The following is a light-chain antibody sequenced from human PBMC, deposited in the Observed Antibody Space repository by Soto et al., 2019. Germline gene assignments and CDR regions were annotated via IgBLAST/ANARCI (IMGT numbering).Light chain of an antibody. J-gene: IGKJ1*01. CDR1: QSVSSY. Sequence: EIVLTQSPATPSLYPGERATLSCRASQSVSSYLAWYQQKPGQAPRLLIYDASNRATGFPARFSGSGSGTDFTLTISSLEPEDFAVYYCQQRSNWPRTFGQGTKVEIK. CDR3: QQRSNWPRT. CDR2: DAS. V-gene: IGKV3-11*01.